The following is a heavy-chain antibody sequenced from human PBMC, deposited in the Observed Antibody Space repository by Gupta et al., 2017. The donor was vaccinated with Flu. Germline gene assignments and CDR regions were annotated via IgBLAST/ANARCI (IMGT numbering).Heavy chain of an antibody. Sequence: RQAPGKGLEWVGNINHDGSDIQYADSVKGRFTISRDNSKRSLYLQMNSVRAEDTAVYYCARHPGTSLWGAFDVWGQGTMVSVSS. V-gene: IGHV3-7*01. D-gene: IGHD3-10*01. CDR2: INHDGSDI. CDR3: ARHPGTSLWGAFDV. J-gene: IGHJ3*01.